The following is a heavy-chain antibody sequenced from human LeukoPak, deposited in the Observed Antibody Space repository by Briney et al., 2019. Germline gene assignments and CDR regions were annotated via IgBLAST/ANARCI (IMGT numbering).Heavy chain of an antibody. CDR3: TRLGLGGAFDI. D-gene: IGHD2-15*01. CDR1: GDSVSSNSAV. Sequence: SQTLSLTCAISGDSVSSNSAVWNWIRQSPSRGLEWLGRTYYRSKWYNDYAVSVKSRITIKPDTSKNQFSLQLNSATPEDTAVYYCTRLGLGGAFDIWGQGTMVTVSS. CDR2: TYYRSKWYN. J-gene: IGHJ3*02. V-gene: IGHV6-1*01.